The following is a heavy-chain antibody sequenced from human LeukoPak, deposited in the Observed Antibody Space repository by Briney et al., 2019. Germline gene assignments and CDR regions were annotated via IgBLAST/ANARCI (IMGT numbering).Heavy chain of an antibody. CDR3: VRGGRYSYDY. V-gene: IGHV3-7*03. CDR1: GFTFSAYW. Sequence: GGSLRLSCAASGFTFSAYWMSWVRQAPGKGLEWVANIRLDGSEKYYVDSVEGRFTISRDNAKNSFSLQMNSLRADDTAVYYCVRGGRYSYDYWGRGTLVTVSS. D-gene: IGHD2-15*01. J-gene: IGHJ4*02. CDR2: IRLDGSEK.